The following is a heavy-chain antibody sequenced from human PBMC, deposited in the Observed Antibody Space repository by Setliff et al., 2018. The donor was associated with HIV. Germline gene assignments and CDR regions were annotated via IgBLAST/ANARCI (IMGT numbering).Heavy chain of an antibody. CDR3: ARVPVMATITYWYFDL. CDR2: ISRDGRTK. CDR1: GFTFSDYY. V-gene: IGHV3-11*04. D-gene: IGHD5-12*01. J-gene: IGHJ2*01. Sequence: GSLRLSCAASGFTFSDYYMSWIRQAPGKGLEWISYISRDGRTKYYADSVKGRFTISRDNAKNSLYLQMNSLRAEDTTIYYCARVPVMATITYWYFDLWGRGTLVTVSS.